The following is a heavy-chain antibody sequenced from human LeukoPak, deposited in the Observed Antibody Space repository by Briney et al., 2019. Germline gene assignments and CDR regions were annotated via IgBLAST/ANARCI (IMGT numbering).Heavy chain of an antibody. CDR3: ARGSIAAAGTGWFDP. Sequence: GGSLRLSCAASGFTFSTYVMSWVRQAPGKGLEWVSYISSSSSTIYYADSVKGRFTISRDNAKNSLYLQMNSLRDEDTAVYYCARGSIAAAGTGWFDPWGQGTLVTVSS. D-gene: IGHD6-13*01. CDR1: GFTFSTYV. CDR2: ISSSSSTI. V-gene: IGHV3-48*02. J-gene: IGHJ5*02.